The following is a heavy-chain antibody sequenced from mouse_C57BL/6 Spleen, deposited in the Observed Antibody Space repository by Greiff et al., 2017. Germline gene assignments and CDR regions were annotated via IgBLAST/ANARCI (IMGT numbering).Heavy chain of an antibody. CDR1: GYTFTDYY. Sequence: QVQLQQSGAELVRPGASVKLSCKASGYTFTDYYINWVKQRPGQGLEWIARIYPGSGNTYYNEKFKGKATLTAEKSSSTAYMQLSSLTSEDSAVYFCAGYDGYSWFAYWGQGTLVTVSA. V-gene: IGHV1-76*01. CDR2: IYPGSGNT. D-gene: IGHD2-3*01. J-gene: IGHJ3*01. CDR3: AGYDGYSWFAY.